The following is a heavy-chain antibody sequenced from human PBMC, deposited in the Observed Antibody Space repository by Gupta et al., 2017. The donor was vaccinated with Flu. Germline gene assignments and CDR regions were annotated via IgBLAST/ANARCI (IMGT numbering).Heavy chain of an antibody. J-gene: IGHJ6*02. Sequence: GKGVEWVAKIKKDGSEKYYVDSAKGRFTISRDNAKNSLYLQMNSLRAEDTAVYYCAKYSSPLEKTYYYYGMDVWGQGTTVTVSS. D-gene: IGHD6-19*01. CDR3: AKYSSPLEKTYYYYGMDV. CDR2: IKKDGSEK. V-gene: IGHV3-7*01.